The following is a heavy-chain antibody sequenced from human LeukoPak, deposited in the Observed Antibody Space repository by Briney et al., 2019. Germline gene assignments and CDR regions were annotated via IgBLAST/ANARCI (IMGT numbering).Heavy chain of an antibody. V-gene: IGHV4-39*01. D-gene: IGHD3-16*02. CDR1: GGSISSSSYY. CDR3: ARGDYDYVWGSSRPNAFDF. Sequence: SETLSLTCTVSGGSISSSSYYWGWIRQPPGKGLEWIGSIFYSGNTYYNPSLKSRVIISVDTSKNQLSLKLSSVTGADTAVYYCARGDYDYVWGSSRPNAFDFWGQGTMVTVSS. CDR2: IFYSGNT. J-gene: IGHJ3*01.